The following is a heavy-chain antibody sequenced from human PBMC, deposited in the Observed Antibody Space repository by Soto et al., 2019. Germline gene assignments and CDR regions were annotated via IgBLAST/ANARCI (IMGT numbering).Heavy chain of an antibody. CDR1: GGSFSGYY. CDR3: ARGRGSSWYKYYYYYYMDV. Sequence: QVQLQQWGAGLLKPSETLSLTCAVYGGSFSGYYWSWIRQPPGKGLEWIGEINHSGSTNYNPSLKSRVTISVDTSKNQFSLKLSSVTAADTAVYYCARGRGSSWYKYYYYYYMDVWGKGTTVTVSS. V-gene: IGHV4-34*01. CDR2: INHSGST. D-gene: IGHD6-13*01. J-gene: IGHJ6*03.